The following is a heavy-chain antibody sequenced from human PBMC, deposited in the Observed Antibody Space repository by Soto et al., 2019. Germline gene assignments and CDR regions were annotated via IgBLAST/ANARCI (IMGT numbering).Heavy chain of an antibody. CDR1: GYNFAGYW. Sequence: GESLKISCKGSGYNFAGYWIAWVRQMPGKGLELMGIIYPSDSDTRYRPSFQGQATISADKSISSAYLQWSSLRASDTAMYYCARGGVSTRTFDYWGQGTPVTVSS. J-gene: IGHJ4*02. D-gene: IGHD3-3*01. CDR3: ARGGVSTRTFDY. CDR2: IYPSDSDT. V-gene: IGHV5-51*01.